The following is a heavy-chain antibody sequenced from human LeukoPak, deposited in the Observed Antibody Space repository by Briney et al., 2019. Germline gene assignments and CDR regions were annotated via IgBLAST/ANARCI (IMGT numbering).Heavy chain of an antibody. Sequence: GGSLRLSCAASGFTFSNHWMHWVRQAPGKGLMWVSRINRDGSRTDYADSVKGRFTISRDDAKNTLYLQMNSLRAEDTALYYCASLGYCSGGSCYARRDYWGQGTLVTVSS. D-gene: IGHD2-15*01. CDR1: GFTFSNHW. CDR3: ASLGYCSGGSCYARRDY. V-gene: IGHV3-74*01. CDR2: INRDGSRT. J-gene: IGHJ4*02.